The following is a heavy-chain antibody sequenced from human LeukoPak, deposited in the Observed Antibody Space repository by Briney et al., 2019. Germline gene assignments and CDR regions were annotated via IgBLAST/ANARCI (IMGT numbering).Heavy chain of an antibody. CDR3: ARRGYSSGYYYFDY. V-gene: IGHV4-59*08. CDR1: GGSISGYY. CDR2: IYYSGST. J-gene: IGHJ4*02. Sequence: PSETLSLTCTVSGGSISGYYWSWIRQPPGKGLEWIGYIYYSGSTNYNPSLKSRVTISVETPKNQFSLKLTSVTAADTAVYYCARRGYSSGYYYFDYWGQGTLVTVSS. D-gene: IGHD6-19*01.